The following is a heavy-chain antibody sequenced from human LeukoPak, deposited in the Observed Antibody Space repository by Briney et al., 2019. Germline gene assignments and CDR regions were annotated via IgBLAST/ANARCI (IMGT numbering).Heavy chain of an antibody. V-gene: IGHV3-48*03. CDR3: ASKTWFGELLGWYFDY. D-gene: IGHD3-10*01. CDR1: GFTFSSYE. Sequence: AGGSLRLSCAASGFTFSSYEMNWVRQAPGKGVEWVSYISSSGSTIYYADSVKGRFPLSRDNAKNSLYLQINRLRAEDTGVYYCASKTWFGELLGWYFDYWGQGTLVTVSS. J-gene: IGHJ4*02. CDR2: ISSSGSTI.